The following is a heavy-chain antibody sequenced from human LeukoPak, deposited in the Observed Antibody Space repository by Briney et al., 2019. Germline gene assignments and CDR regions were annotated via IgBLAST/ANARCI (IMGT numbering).Heavy chain of an antibody. CDR3: ARAVSGYD. CDR1: GYTFTSYD. Sequence: ASVTVFFKASGYTFTSYDINWVRQATGQGLEWMGWMNPNSGNTGHAQKFQGRVTMTRNTSISTAYMELSGLRSEDTAVYYCARAVSGYDWGQGTLVTVSS. V-gene: IGHV1-8*01. J-gene: IGHJ4*02. CDR2: MNPNSGNT. D-gene: IGHD6-25*01.